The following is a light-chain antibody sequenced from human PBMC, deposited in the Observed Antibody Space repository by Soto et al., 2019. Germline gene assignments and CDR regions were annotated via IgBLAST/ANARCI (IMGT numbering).Light chain of an antibody. CDR2: GAS. CDR1: QSVNSNY. J-gene: IGKJ2*01. Sequence: DIVLTQSPGTLSLSPGERATLSCRASQSVNSNYLAWYQQKPGQAPRLLIFGASTRATGISDRFRGSGSGTDFTLTINRLEPEDFAVYYCQQFGSSPRYTFGQGTKLEIK. V-gene: IGKV3-20*01. CDR3: QQFGSSPRYT.